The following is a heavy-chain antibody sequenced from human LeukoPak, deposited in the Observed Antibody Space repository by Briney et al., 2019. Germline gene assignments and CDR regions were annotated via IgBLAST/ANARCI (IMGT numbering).Heavy chain of an antibody. V-gene: IGHV3-21*04. D-gene: IGHD4-23*01. CDR1: GFTFSSYN. J-gene: IGHJ4*02. CDR2: ISSSSSYI. Sequence: GGSLRLSCAASGFTFSSYNMNWVRQAPGKGLEWVSSISSSSSYIYYADSVKGRFTISRDNSKSTLYLQMNSLRAEDTAVYYCARDPDGGNSGTWGQGTLVTVSS. CDR3: ARDPDGGNSGT.